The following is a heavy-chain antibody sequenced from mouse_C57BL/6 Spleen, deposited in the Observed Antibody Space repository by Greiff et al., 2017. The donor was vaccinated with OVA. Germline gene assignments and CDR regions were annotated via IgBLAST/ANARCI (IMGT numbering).Heavy chain of an antibody. CDR1: GYTFTDYY. J-gene: IGHJ4*01. CDR3: ARSDYYGSSISLYAMDY. Sequence: EVQVVESGPVLVKPGASVKMSCKASGYTFTDYYMNWVKQSHGKSLEWIGVINPYNGGTSYNQKFKGKATLTVDKSSSTAYMELNSLTSEDSAVYYCARSDYYGSSISLYAMDYWGQGTSVTVSS. CDR2: INPYNGGT. D-gene: IGHD1-1*01. V-gene: IGHV1-19*01.